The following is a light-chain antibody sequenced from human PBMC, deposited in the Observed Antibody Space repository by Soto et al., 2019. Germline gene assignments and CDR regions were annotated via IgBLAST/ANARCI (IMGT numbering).Light chain of an antibody. CDR1: QSVRSNY. CDR3: QQANSFPYT. Sequence: EIVLTQSPGTLSLSSGERATLSCRASQSVRSNYLAWYQQKPGQAPRLLIYGASSRATGIPDRFGGSGSGTDFTLTISRLEPEDFSTYYCQQANSFPYTFGQGTKLEIK. J-gene: IGKJ2*01. V-gene: IGKV3-20*01. CDR2: GAS.